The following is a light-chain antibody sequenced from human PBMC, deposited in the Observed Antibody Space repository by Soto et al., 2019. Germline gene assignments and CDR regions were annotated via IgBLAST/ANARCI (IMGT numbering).Light chain of an antibody. CDR3: ATWDGSLPAEV. CDR2: SNN. J-gene: IGLJ2*01. V-gene: IGLV1-44*01. CDR1: SSNIGTNP. Sequence: QPVLTQPPSASGTPGQRVTISCSGSSSNIGTNPINWYLQLPGTAPKVLIYSNNERPSGIPDRFSGSKSGTSGTLDITGLQTGDEADYYCATWDGSLPAEVFGGGTKLTVL.